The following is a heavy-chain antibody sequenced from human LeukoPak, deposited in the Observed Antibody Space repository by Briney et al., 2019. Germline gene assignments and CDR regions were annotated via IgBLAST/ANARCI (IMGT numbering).Heavy chain of an antibody. V-gene: IGHV3-33*06. CDR3: AKAQDGDYVDY. CDR2: IWYDGNNK. J-gene: IGHJ4*02. CDR1: GFTFSNYG. D-gene: IGHD4-17*01. Sequence: QSGGSLRLSCAASGFTFSNYGMHWVRQAPGKGLEWMTTIWYDGNNKYYADSVKGRFSISRDDSKNTLYLQMNSLRVEDTAVYYCAKAQDGDYVDYWGQGTLVTVSS.